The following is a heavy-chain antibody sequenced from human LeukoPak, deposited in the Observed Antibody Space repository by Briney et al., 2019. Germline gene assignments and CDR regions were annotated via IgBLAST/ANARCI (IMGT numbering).Heavy chain of an antibody. CDR3: ARALADNRGYYLGFDY. Sequence: GGSLRLSCAASGSTFSDYYMGWIRQAPGKGLEWISYITNNHGAMFYADSLEGRFTIFRDNAKKSLYLQMNTLRPDDTAVYYCARALADNRGYYLGFDYWGQGTLVTVSS. V-gene: IGHV3-11*04. J-gene: IGHJ4*02. CDR2: ITNNHGAM. CDR1: GSTFSDYY. D-gene: IGHD3-22*01.